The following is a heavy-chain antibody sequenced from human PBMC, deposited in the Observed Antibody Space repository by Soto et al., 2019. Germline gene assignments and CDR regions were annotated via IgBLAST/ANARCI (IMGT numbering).Heavy chain of an antibody. CDR1: GFTFSSYS. D-gene: IGHD1-7*01. J-gene: IGHJ2*01. V-gene: IGHV3-21*01. CDR2: ISSSSSYI. Sequence: PGGSLRLSCAASGFTFSSYSMNWVRQAPGKGLEWVSSISSSSSYIYYADSVKGRFTISRDNAKNSLYLQMNSLRAEDTAVYYCARAPRSITGTTTLLWYFDLWGRGTLVTVSS. CDR3: ARAPRSITGTTTLLWYFDL.